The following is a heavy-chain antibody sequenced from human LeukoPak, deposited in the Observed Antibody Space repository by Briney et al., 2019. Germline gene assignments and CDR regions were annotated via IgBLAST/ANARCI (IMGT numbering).Heavy chain of an antibody. CDR3: ARDYYDSSGYYYTAFDI. D-gene: IGHD3-22*01. J-gene: IGHJ3*02. Sequence: SETLSLTCAVSGGSISSGGYSWSWIRQPPGKGLEWIGYIYYSGSTYYNPSLKSRVTISVGTSKNQFSLKLSSVTAADTAVYYCARDYYDSSGYYYTAFDIWGQGTMVTVSS. CDR2: IYYSGST. CDR1: GGSISSGGYS. V-gene: IGHV4-30-4*07.